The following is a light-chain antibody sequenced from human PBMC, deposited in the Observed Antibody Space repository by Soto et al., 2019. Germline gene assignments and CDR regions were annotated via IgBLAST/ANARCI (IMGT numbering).Light chain of an antibody. Sequence: DIFFTHSPGTLSLSPGERATLSCRASQSVSSSYLACYQQKPGQAPRLLIYGASSSATGIPDRFSGSGSGTDFTLTISRLEPEDFAVYYCQQYGSSPPLLTFGGGTKVDIK. CDR1: QSVSSSY. CDR2: GAS. CDR3: QQYGSSPPLLT. V-gene: IGKV3-20*01. J-gene: IGKJ4*01.